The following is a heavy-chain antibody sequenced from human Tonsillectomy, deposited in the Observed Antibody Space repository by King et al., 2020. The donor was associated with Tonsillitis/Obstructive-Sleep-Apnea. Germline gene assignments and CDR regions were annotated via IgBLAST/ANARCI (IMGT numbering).Heavy chain of an antibody. CDR2: INPSDGFT. CDR1: GYTFTRYY. Sequence: QLVQSGAEVKTPGASVKVSCKASGYTFTRYYIHWVRQARGQGLEWMGIINPSDGFTTYAQKFQGRVTMTTDTSASTVYLEVGSLRSEDTAVYYCARDDVVGRYIDSWGQGTLVTVSS. J-gene: IGHJ4*02. D-gene: IGHD1-14*01. V-gene: IGHV1-46*01. CDR3: ARDDVVGRYIDS.